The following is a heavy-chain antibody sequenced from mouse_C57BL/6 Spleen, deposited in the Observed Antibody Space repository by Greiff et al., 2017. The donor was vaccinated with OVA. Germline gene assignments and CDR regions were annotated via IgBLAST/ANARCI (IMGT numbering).Heavy chain of an antibody. CDR3: AREGGYDFAWFAY. CDR1: GYAFSSSW. Sequence: QVQLQQSGPELVKPGASVKISCKASGYAFSSSWMNWVKQRPGKGLEWIGRIYPGDGDTNYNGKFKGKATLTADKSSSTAYMQLSSLTSEDSAVYFCAREGGYDFAWFAYWGQGTLVTVSA. J-gene: IGHJ3*01. D-gene: IGHD2-2*01. CDR2: IYPGDGDT. V-gene: IGHV1-82*01.